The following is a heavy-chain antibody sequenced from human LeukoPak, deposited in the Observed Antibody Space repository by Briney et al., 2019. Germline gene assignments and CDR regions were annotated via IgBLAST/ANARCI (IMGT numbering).Heavy chain of an antibody. Sequence: PGGSLRLSCAASGFTFSSYSMNWVRQAPGKGLEWVSSISSSSSYIYYADSVKGRSTISRDNAKNSLYLQMNSLRAEDTAVYYCARDPRQGTMVRGVIISYMDVWGKGTTVTVSS. CDR3: ARDPRQGTMVRGVIISYMDV. J-gene: IGHJ6*03. CDR2: ISSSSSYI. V-gene: IGHV3-21*01. CDR1: GFTFSSYS. D-gene: IGHD3-10*01.